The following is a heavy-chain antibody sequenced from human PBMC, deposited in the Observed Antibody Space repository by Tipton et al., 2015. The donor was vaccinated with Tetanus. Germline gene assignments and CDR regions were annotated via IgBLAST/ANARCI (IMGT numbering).Heavy chain of an antibody. D-gene: IGHD1-1*01. CDR1: GYTFTSYG. J-gene: IGHJ4*02. Sequence: QSGPEVKKPGASVKVSCKASGYTFTSYGISWARQAPGQGLEWMGWISTYNGNTNYVQKFQGRVTMTTDTSTNTAYMELRSLRSDGSALYCCARRRTTAALSYYLESWGQGTLVTVSS. V-gene: IGHV1-18*01. CDR3: ARRRTTAALSYYLES. CDR2: ISTYNGNT.